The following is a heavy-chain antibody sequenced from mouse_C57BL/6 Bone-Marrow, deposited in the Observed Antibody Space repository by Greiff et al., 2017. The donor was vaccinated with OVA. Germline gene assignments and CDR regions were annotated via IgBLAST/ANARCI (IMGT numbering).Heavy chain of an antibody. D-gene: IGHD1-1*01. CDR3: ARFTTVVATNYWYFDV. CDR2: IYPRSGNT. CDR1: GYTFTSYG. Sequence: QVQLKESGAELARPGASVKLSCKASGYTFTSYGISWVKQSTGQGLEWIGEIYPRSGNTYYNEKFKGKATLTADKSSSTAYMELRSLTSEDSAVYFCARFTTVVATNYWYFDVWGTGTKVTVSS. J-gene: IGHJ1*03. V-gene: IGHV1-81*01.